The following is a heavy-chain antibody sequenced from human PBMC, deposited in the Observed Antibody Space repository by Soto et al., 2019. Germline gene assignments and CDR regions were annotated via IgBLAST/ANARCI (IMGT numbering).Heavy chain of an antibody. Sequence: EVQLLESGGGLVQPGGSLRLSCAASGFTFSSYVMSWVRQAPGKGLEWVSAIGGSGGSTYYADSVEGRFTISRDNSKNTLYRQMNSLRAEDTAVYYCAKDHLGGYDYWGQGTLVTVSS. V-gene: IGHV3-23*01. CDR2: IGGSGGST. CDR3: AKDHLGGYDY. J-gene: IGHJ4*02. CDR1: GFTFSSYV. D-gene: IGHD3-16*01.